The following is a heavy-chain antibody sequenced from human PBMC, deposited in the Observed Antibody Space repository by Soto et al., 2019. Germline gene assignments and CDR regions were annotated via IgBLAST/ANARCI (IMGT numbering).Heavy chain of an antibody. Sequence: ASVKVSCKASGYTFTSYDINWVRQATGQGLEWMGWMNPNSGNTGYAQKFQGRVTMTRNTSISTAYMELSSLRSEDTAVYYCATRYEKGYCSGGSCDHAFDIWGQGTMVTVSS. CDR2: MNPNSGNT. CDR3: ATRYEKGYCSGGSCDHAFDI. D-gene: IGHD2-15*01. CDR1: GYTFTSYD. J-gene: IGHJ3*02. V-gene: IGHV1-8*01.